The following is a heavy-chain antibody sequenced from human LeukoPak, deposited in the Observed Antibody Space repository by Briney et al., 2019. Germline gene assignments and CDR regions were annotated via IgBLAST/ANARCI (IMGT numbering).Heavy chain of an antibody. V-gene: IGHV1-69*13. CDR3: ARDRSKYLLLYSWFDP. D-gene: IGHD2-2*02. J-gene: IGHJ5*02. CDR2: IIPIFGTA. CDR1: GGTFSSYA. Sequence: ASVKVSCKASGGTFSSYAISWVRQAPGQGLEWMGRIIPIFGTANYAQKFQGRVTITADESTSTAYMELSSLRSEATAVYYWARDRSKYLLLYSWFDPWGQGTLVTVSS.